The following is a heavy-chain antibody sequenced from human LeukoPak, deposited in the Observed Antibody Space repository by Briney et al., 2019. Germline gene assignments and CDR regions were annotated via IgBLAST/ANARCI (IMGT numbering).Heavy chain of an antibody. CDR3: ARARGITAAGCPAESFQH. J-gene: IGHJ1*01. CDR1: GFTFSGYA. Sequence: TGRSLRLSCAASGFTFSGYAMHWVRQAPGKGLEWVAVISYDGSNKYYADSVKGRFTISRDNSKNTLYLQMISLRAEDTAVYYCARARGITAAGCPAESFQHWGQGTLVTVSS. V-gene: IGHV3-30-3*01. D-gene: IGHD6-13*01. CDR2: ISYDGSNK.